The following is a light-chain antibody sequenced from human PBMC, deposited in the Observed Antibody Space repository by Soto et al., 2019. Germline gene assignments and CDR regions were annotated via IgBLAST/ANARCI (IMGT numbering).Light chain of an antibody. J-gene: IGKJ5*01. V-gene: IGKV1-27*01. CDR3: LKFNTAPLT. CDR2: SAS. Sequence: DIQMTQSPSSLSASVGDRVTITCRESQDISVYLAWYQQKPGKVPKLLIYSASTLQSGVPSRFSGSGSGTDFTLTISSLQPEDVATYYCLKFNTAPLTFGQGTRLEIK. CDR1: QDISVY.